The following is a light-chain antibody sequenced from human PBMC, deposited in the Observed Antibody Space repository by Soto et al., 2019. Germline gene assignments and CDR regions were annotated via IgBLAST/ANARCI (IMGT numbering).Light chain of an antibody. CDR3: CSYAGNSPLTYV. J-gene: IGLJ1*01. V-gene: IGLV2-23*02. CDR1: SSDVGSYNL. CDR2: EVS. Sequence: QSALTQPASVSGSPGQSITISCTGTSSDVGSYNLVSWYQQHPGKAPRIMIYEVSKRPSGVSNRFSGSKSGNTASLTISGLQAEDEADYYCCSYAGNSPLTYVFGTGTKLTVL.